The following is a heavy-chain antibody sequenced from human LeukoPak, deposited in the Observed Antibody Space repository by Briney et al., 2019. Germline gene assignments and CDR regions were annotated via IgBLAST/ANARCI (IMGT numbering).Heavy chain of an antibody. V-gene: IGHV3-23*01. Sequence: GGSLRLSCEASGFPFSSYAMSWVRQAPGKGLEWVSVISGSGDSTYYADSVEGRCTSSRDNSKDALYLQMNSLRAEDTAVYHCARGDAGIEAAGNVLNFLDYWGQGILVTVSS. D-gene: IGHD6-13*01. CDR3: ARGDAGIEAAGNVLNFLDY. CDR2: ISGSGDST. CDR1: GFPFSSYA. J-gene: IGHJ4*02.